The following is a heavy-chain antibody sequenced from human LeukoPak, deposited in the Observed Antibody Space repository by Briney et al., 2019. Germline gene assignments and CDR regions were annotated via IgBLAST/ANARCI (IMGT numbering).Heavy chain of an antibody. D-gene: IGHD3-3*01. CDR2: ISYDGSNK. V-gene: IGHV3-30*04. CDR3: ARGYYDFWSGYAQNYYYYMDV. CDR1: GFTFSSYA. Sequence: GGSLRLSCAASGFTFSSYAMHWVRQAPGKGLEWVAVISYDGSNKYYADSVKGRFTISRDNSENTLYLQMNSLRAEDTAVYYCARGYYDFWSGYAQNYYYYMDVWGKGTTVTVSS. J-gene: IGHJ6*03.